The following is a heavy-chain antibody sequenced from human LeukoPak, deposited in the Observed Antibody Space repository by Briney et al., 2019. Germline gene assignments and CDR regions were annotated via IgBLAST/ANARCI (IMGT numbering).Heavy chain of an antibody. CDR1: GYTFTGYY. CDR2: INPNSGGT. J-gene: IGHJ4*02. V-gene: IGHV1-2*04. CDR3: AREIYGSGSYPAYSRVRALAL. Sequence: ASVKASCKASGYTFTGYYMHWVRQAPGQGLEWMGWINPNSGGTNYAQKFQGWVTMTRDTSIRTAYMELSRLRSDDTAVYYCAREIYGSGSYPAYSRVRALALWGQGTLVTVSS. D-gene: IGHD3-10*01.